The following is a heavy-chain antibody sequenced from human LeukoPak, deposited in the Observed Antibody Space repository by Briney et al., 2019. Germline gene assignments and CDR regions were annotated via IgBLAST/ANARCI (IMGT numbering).Heavy chain of an antibody. D-gene: IGHD4-23*01. V-gene: IGHV1-8*01. CDR2: MYPNSGNT. Sequence: ASVKVSCKASGYTFTSYAINWVRQATGQGLEWMGWMYPNSGNTGYAQKFQGRVTMTRNTSISTAYMELSSLRSEDTAVYYCSRVCSVLRGNRGILGYWGQGTLVTVSS. CDR3: SRVCSVLRGNRGILGY. CDR1: GYTFTSYA. J-gene: IGHJ4*02.